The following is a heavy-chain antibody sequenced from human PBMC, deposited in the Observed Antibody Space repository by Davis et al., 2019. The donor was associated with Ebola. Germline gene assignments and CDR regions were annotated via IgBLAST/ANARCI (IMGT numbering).Heavy chain of an antibody. CDR2: IKTNGDGGTV. CDR3: TTDPGMMITFGRVVHHYGMDV. CDR1: GFSFSDYY. Sequence: GESLKISCAASGFSFSDYYLSWIRQAPGKGLEWVGRIKTNGDGGTVAYAAPVKVRFTISRYDAEQTLYLEMESLKIEDTAVYYCTTDPGMMITFGRVVHHYGMDVWGQGTTVTVSS. V-gene: IGHV3-15*01. D-gene: IGHD3-16*01. J-gene: IGHJ6*02.